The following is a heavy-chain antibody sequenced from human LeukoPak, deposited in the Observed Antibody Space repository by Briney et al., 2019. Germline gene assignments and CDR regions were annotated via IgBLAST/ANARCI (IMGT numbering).Heavy chain of an antibody. CDR3: AKDRFSDQVGDVDTAMVSPFDY. V-gene: IGHV3-9*01. CDR2: ISWNSGSI. CDR1: GFTFDDYA. J-gene: IGHJ4*02. Sequence: GRSLRLSCAASGFTFDDYAMHWVRQAPGKGLEWVSGISWNSGSIGYADSVKGRFTISRDNAKNSLYLQMNSLRAEDTALYYCAKDRFSDQVGDVDTAMVSPFDYWGQGTLVTVSS. D-gene: IGHD5-18*01.